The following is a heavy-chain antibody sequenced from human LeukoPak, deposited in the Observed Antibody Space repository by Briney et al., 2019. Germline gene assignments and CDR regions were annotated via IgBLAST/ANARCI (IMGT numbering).Heavy chain of an antibody. D-gene: IGHD6-6*01. CDR3: AKLPSSSAPFDY. V-gene: IGHV3-23*01. J-gene: IGHJ4*02. CDR2: ISGSGGST. Sequence: GGSLRLSCAASGFTFSSCAMSRVRQAPGKVLEWVSAISGSGGSTYYADSVKGRFTISRDNSKNTLYLQMNSLRAEDTAVYYCAKLPSSSAPFDYWGQGTLVTVSS. CDR1: GFTFSSCA.